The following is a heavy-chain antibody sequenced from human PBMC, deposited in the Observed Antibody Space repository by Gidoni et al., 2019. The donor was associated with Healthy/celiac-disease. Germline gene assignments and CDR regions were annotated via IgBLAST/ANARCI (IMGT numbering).Heavy chain of an antibody. CDR1: GFTFSSYS. J-gene: IGHJ5*02. D-gene: IGHD3-3*01. CDR3: ARSSGVVIVSWFDP. V-gene: IGHV3-21*01. Sequence: EVQLVESGGGLVKPGGSLRLSCAASGFTFSSYSMNWVRQAPGKGLEWVSSISSSSSYIYYADSVKGRFTISRDNAKNSLYLQMNSLRAEDTAVYYCARSSGVVIVSWFDPWGQGTLVTVSS. CDR2: ISSSSSYI.